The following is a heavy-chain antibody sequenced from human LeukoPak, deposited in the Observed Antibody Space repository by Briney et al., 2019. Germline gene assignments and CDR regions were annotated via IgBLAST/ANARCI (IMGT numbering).Heavy chain of an antibody. CDR1: GGSISSGSYY. CDR3: ARARHDYGHETFDI. Sequence: SETLSLTCTVSGGSISSGSYYWSWIRQPAGKGLEWIGRIYTSGSTNYNPSLKSRVTISVDTSKNQFSLRLNSVTAADTAVYYCARARHDYGHETFDIWGQGTMVTVSS. CDR2: IYTSGST. J-gene: IGHJ3*02. V-gene: IGHV4-61*02. D-gene: IGHD4/OR15-4a*01.